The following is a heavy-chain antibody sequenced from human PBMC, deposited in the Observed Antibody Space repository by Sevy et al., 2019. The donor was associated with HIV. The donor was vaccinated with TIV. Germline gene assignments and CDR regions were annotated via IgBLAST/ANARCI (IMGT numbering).Heavy chain of an antibody. CDR3: AREDWNDIIDY. CDR1: GFIFSDYY. Sequence: GGSLRLSCAASGFIFSDYYMSWIRQAPGMGLECISYIGSGASTILYADSVKGRFTISRDNAKNSLYLQMNSLRADDTAVYYCAREDWNDIIDYWGQGTLVTVSS. CDR2: IGSGASTI. D-gene: IGHD1-1*01. V-gene: IGHV3-11*01. J-gene: IGHJ4*02.